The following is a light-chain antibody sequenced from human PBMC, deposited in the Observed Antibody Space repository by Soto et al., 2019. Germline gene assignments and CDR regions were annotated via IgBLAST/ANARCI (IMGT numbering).Light chain of an antibody. J-gene: IGKJ1*01. V-gene: IGKV3-11*01. Sequence: EIVFTQSPATRSLSPGEGATLSCRASQNVSRFLAWYQRRPGQAPRLLIYDASNRATGIPARFSASGSGTDFTLTLSSLEPEDFAIYYCQQRETVGKGTKGDIK. CDR1: QNVSRF. CDR3: QQRET. CDR2: DAS.